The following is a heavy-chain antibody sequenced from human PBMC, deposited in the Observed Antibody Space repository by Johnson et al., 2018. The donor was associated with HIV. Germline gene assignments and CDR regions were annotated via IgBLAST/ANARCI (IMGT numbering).Heavy chain of an antibody. CDR2: ISYDGSNK. J-gene: IGHJ3*01. CDR1: GFTFSSYA. Sequence: QVQLVESGGGVVQPGGSLRLSCAASGFTFSSYAMHWVRQAPGKGLEWVAVISYDGSNKYYADSVKGRFTISRDNSKNTRYLQRNSLRAEDTAVYSCEGYCSGGACYAGVSAFDVWGHGTMVTVSS. V-gene: IGHV3-30-3*01. D-gene: IGHD2-15*01. CDR3: EGYCSGGACYAGVSAFDV.